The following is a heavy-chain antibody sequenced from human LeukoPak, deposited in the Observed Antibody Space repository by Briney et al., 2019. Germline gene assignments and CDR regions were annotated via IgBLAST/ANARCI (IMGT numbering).Heavy chain of an antibody. D-gene: IGHD7-27*01. CDR1: GGSFSGYY. J-gene: IGHJ4*02. CDR2: INHSGST. V-gene: IGHV4-34*01. Sequence: SETLSLTCAVYGGSFSGYYWSWIRQPPGKGLEWIGEINHSGSTNYNPSLKSRVTISVDTSKNQFSLKLSSVTAADTAVYYCARLTRGGVDYWGQGTLVTVSS. CDR3: ARLTRGGVDY.